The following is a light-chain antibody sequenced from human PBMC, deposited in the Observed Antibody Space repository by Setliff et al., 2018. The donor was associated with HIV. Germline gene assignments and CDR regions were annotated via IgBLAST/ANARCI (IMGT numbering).Light chain of an antibody. CDR1: SSDVGGYNY. Sequence: QSVLTQPASVSGSPRQSITISCTGTSSDVGGYNYVSWYQQHPGKAPKLMIYDVSKRPSGVSSRFSGSKSGNTASLTISGLQAEDEADYSCSSYTSSSTLVFGGGTKVTVL. CDR2: DVS. CDR3: SSYTSSSTLV. V-gene: IGLV2-14*01. J-gene: IGLJ2*01.